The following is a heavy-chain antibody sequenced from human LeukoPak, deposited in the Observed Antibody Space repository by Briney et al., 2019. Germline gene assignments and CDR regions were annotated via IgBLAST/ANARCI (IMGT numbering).Heavy chain of an antibody. Sequence: GGSLRLSCAASGFSFSSFSMNWVRQAPGKGLEWISSISSSSGYKYYADSMKGRFTVSRDNAKNSLYLQMNSLRVEDTAVYFCAREGLAAAGLDYWGQGTLVTVSS. CDR3: AREGLAAAGLDY. V-gene: IGHV3-21*01. CDR1: GFSFSSFS. CDR2: ISSSSGYK. J-gene: IGHJ4*02. D-gene: IGHD6-13*01.